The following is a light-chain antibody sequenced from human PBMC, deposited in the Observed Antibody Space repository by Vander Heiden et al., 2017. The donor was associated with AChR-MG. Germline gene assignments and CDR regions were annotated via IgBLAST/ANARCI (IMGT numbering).Light chain of an antibody. CDR2: DVS. CDR3: SSYTSSSTQV. J-gene: IGLJ1*01. CDR1: SRDVGGYNY. V-gene: IGLV2-14*03. Sequence: QSALTQPAPVSGSPGQSIPIACTVTSRDVGGYNYVSWYQQHPGKAPKLMIYDVSSRPSGVSNRFSGSKSGNTASLTISGLQAEDEADYYCSSYTSSSTQVFGTGTKVTVL.